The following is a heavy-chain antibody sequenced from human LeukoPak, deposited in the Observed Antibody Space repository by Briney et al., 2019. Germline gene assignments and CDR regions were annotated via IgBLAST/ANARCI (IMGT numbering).Heavy chain of an antibody. D-gene: IGHD3-9*01. Sequence: SETLSLTCTVSGGPISSYYWSWIRQPPGKGLEWIGYIYYSGSTNYNPSLKSRVTISVDTSKNQFSLKLSSVTAADTAVYYCARVNRYYDILTGYYDDAFDIWGQGTMVTVSS. CDR2: IYYSGST. V-gene: IGHV4-59*01. J-gene: IGHJ3*02. CDR1: GGPISSYY. CDR3: ARVNRYYDILTGYYDDAFDI.